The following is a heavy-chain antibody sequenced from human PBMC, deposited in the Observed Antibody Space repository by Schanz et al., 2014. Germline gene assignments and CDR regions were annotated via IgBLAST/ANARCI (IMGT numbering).Heavy chain of an antibody. D-gene: IGHD5-12*01. Sequence: EVQLVESGGGLVKPGGSLRLSCTASGFSFDSYNMNWVRQSPGKGLEWVAFLSFDSRHIYYADSVKGRFTISRDNAKNPLLHRMNALRADDTAVYYCARDPNSVNEIDYWGQGTLVTVSS. CDR3: ARDPNSVNEIDY. CDR2: LSFDSRHI. J-gene: IGHJ4*02. CDR1: GFSFDSYN. V-gene: IGHV3-21*04.